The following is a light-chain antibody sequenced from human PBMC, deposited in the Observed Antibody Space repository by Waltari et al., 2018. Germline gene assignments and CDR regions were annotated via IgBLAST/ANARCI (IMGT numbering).Light chain of an antibody. CDR1: SSDVGSYNY. J-gene: IGLJ2*01. CDR2: EVT. V-gene: IGLV2-8*01. CDR3: SSYAGSNNVI. Sequence: QSALTPPPSASGSRGQSVTISCTGTSSDVGSYNYVSWYQQHPGKAPKLMIYEVTKRPSGVPDRFSGSKSGNTASLTVSGLQAEDEADYYCSSYAGSNNVIFGGGTRLTVL.